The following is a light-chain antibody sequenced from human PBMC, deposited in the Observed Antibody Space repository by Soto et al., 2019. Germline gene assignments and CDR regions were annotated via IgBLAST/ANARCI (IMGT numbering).Light chain of an antibody. Sequence: DIQMTQSPSSLSASVGDRVTITCRASQDISGSLNWYQQKPGKAPKLLIYTAVSLQSGVPSRFSGSESGPDFTLTISSLQPEDSATYYCQQSYTTPHTFGQGTSLEIK. CDR2: TAV. V-gene: IGKV1-39*01. J-gene: IGKJ2*01. CDR3: QQSYTTPHT. CDR1: QDISGS.